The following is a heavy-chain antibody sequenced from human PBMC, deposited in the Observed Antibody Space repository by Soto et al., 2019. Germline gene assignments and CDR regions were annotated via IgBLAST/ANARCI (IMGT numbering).Heavy chain of an antibody. V-gene: IGHV1-18*01. J-gene: IGHJ5*02. D-gene: IGHD2-15*01. CDR1: GDTFTSYG. Sequence: ASVKVSCEASGDTFTSYGISWVRQAPGQGLEWMGWISAYNGNTNYAQKLQGRVTMTTDTSTSTAYMELRSLRSDDTAVYYCARVWDDVVAEGWFDPWGQGTLVTVSS. CDR3: ARVWDDVVAEGWFDP. CDR2: ISAYNGNT.